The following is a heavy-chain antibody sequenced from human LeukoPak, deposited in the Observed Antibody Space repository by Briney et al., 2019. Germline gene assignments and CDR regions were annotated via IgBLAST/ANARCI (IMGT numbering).Heavy chain of an antibody. CDR3: ARLPQLVSPL. CDR2: TYYRSTWFY. J-gene: IGHJ4*02. D-gene: IGHD6-13*01. Sequence: SQTLSLTCVISGDSVSSNSAAWSWIRQSPSRGLEWLGRTYYRSTWFYNYAVSVQGRITIIPDTSKNQFSLQLNSVTPEDTAVYYCARLPQLVSPLWGQGTLVTVSS. V-gene: IGHV6-1*01. CDR1: GDSVSSNSAA.